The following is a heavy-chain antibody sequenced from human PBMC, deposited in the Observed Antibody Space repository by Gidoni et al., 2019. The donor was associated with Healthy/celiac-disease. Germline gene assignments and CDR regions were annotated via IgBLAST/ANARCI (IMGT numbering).Heavy chain of an antibody. CDR1: GFTFSSYG. Sequence: VQLVESGGGVVQPGRSLRLSCAASGFTFSSYGMHWVRQAPGKGLEWVAVIWYDGSNKYYADSVKGRFTISRDNSKNTLYLQMNSLRAEDTAVYYCARDRPEDIVVVVAATDGMDVWGQGTTVTVSS. D-gene: IGHD2-15*01. J-gene: IGHJ6*02. V-gene: IGHV3-33*01. CDR2: IWYDGSNK. CDR3: ARDRPEDIVVVVAATDGMDV.